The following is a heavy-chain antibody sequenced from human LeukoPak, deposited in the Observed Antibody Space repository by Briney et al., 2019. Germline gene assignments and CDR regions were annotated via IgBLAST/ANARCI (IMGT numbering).Heavy chain of an antibody. V-gene: IGHV4-31*03. CDR1: GGSISSGGYY. CDR2: IYYSGST. CDR3: ARAREYHYDSSGYYPSHWFDP. Sequence: PSETLSLTCTVSGGSISSGGYYWSWIRQHPGKGLEWIGYIYYSGSTYYNPSLKSRVTISVDTSKNQFSLKLSSVTAADTAVYYCARAREYHYDSSGYYPSHWFDPWGQGTLVTVSS. J-gene: IGHJ5*02. D-gene: IGHD3-22*01.